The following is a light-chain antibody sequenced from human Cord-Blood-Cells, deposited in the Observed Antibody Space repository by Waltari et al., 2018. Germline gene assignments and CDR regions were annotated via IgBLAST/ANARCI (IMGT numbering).Light chain of an antibody. J-gene: IGLJ2*01. CDR3: QAWDSSTGV. CDR1: KLGDKY. CDR2: QDS. V-gene: IGLV3-1*01. Sequence: SYELTQPPSVSVSPGQTASITCSGDKLGDKYACWYQQKPGQSPGLAIYQDSKRPPGIPERFSGSNSGNTATLTISRTQAMDEADYYCQAWDSSTGVFGGGTKLTVL.